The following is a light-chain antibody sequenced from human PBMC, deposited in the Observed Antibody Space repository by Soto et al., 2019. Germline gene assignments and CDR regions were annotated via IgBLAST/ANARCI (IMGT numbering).Light chain of an antibody. CDR2: GIS. V-gene: IGKV3-20*01. J-gene: IGKJ1*01. CDR3: QQYTDWPRT. Sequence: EVVMTQSPATLSVSPGERATLSCRASQSVTSNYLAWYQQKPGQAPRLLIYGISTRATGVLDRFSGSGSETDFTLSISRLEHEDVAVYYCQQYTDWPRTLGQGTMVDI. CDR1: QSVTSNY.